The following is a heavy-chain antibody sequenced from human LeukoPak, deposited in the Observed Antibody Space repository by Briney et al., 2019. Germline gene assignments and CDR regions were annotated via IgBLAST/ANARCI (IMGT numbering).Heavy chain of an antibody. V-gene: IGHV3-23*01. Sequence: GGSLRLSCTASGFTFSDYAMNWVRQTPGRGLEWVAAIGGGGLHTYYADSVKGRFTISRDNPKNTLYVQMNSLRAEDTAVYYCARGRGADYGGNSGYFDYWGQGTLVTVSS. CDR1: GFTFSDYA. J-gene: IGHJ4*02. D-gene: IGHD4-23*01. CDR2: IGGGGLHT. CDR3: ARGRGADYGGNSGYFDY.